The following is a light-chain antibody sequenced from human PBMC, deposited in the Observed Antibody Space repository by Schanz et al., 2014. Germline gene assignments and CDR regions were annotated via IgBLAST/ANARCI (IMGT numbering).Light chain of an antibody. Sequence: DIQMTQSPSSLSASVGDRVTITCRASQDISNYLVWYQQKPGKVPQLLIYAASTLQSGVPSRFSGSGSGTDFTLTISCLQSEDFATYYCQQYYSYPWTFGQGTRVEI. CDR1: QDISNY. V-gene: IGKV1-27*01. CDR3: QQYYSYPWT. J-gene: IGKJ1*01. CDR2: AAS.